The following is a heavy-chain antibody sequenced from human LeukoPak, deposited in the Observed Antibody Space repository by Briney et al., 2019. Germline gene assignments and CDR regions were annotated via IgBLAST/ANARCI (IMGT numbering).Heavy chain of an antibody. CDR2: TIPIFGTA. J-gene: IGHJ6*04. CDR3: ARAERKDIVVLDV. V-gene: IGHV1-69*05. D-gene: IGHD2-2*01. CDR1: GYTFTGYY. Sequence: ASVKVSCKASGYTFTGYYMHWVRQAPGQGLEWMGGTIPIFGTANYAQKSQGRVTITTDESTSTAYMELSSLRSEDTAVYYCARAERKDIVVLDVWGKGTTVTVSS.